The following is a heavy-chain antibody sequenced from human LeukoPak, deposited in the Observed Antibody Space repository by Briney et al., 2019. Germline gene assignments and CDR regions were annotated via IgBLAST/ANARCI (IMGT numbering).Heavy chain of an antibody. Sequence: GGSLRLSCAASGFIFNNYAMSWVRQTPGKGLEWVCTVSGGGSGKNYADSVKGRFTISRDNSRNTLYLQMNSLRDEDTAVYYCASRGTTGSWGQGTLVTVSS. D-gene: IGHD1-1*01. CDR1: GFIFNNYA. J-gene: IGHJ5*02. CDR3: ASRGTTGS. CDR2: VSGGGSGK. V-gene: IGHV3-23*01.